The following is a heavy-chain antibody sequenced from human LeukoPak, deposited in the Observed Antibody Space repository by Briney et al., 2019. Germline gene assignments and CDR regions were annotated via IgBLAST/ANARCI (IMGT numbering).Heavy chain of an antibody. CDR2: ISYDGSRA. CDR1: GFTFGGYG. V-gene: IGHV3-33*05. J-gene: IGHJ4*02. CDR3: TRYNNDHFDY. Sequence: GGSLRLSCAGSGFTFGGYGMHWFRQTPGKGLEWVAVISYDGSRAFYADSVKGRFTIFRDNSKNTMFVQMDDLRAEDTAVYYCTRYNNDHFDYWGQGTLVTVAS. D-gene: IGHD1-14*01.